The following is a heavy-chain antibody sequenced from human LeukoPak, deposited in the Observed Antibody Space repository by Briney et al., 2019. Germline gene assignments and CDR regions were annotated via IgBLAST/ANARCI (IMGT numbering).Heavy chain of an antibody. J-gene: IGHJ4*02. D-gene: IGHD5-18*01. CDR2: ITAFNGNT. CDR3: ARVDTAMVIDY. V-gene: IGHV1-18*01. CDR1: GYTFTSYG. Sequence: ASVKVSCKVSGYTFTSYGINWVRQAPGQGLEWMGWITAFNGNTDYAQKFQGRVTITADKSTSTAYMELSSLRSEDTAVYYCARVDTAMVIDYWGQGTLVTVSS.